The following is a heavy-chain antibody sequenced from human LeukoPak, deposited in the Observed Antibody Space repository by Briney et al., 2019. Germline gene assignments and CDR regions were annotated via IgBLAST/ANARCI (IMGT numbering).Heavy chain of an antibody. Sequence: SETLSLTCTVSGGSISSYYWSWIRQPPGKGLEWIGYIYYSGSTNYNPSLKSRVTISVDTSKNQFSLKLSSVTAADTAVYYCARVPQGGNSSSWYRATRVEYWFDPWGQGTLVTVSS. D-gene: IGHD6-13*01. V-gene: IGHV4-59*12. CDR1: GGSISSYY. J-gene: IGHJ5*02. CDR3: ARVPQGGNSSSWYRATRVEYWFDP. CDR2: IYYSGST.